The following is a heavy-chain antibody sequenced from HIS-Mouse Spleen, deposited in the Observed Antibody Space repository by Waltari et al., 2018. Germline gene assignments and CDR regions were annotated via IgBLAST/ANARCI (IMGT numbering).Heavy chain of an antibody. V-gene: IGHV3-30*03. CDR1: GFTFSSYG. CDR3: EGVYGSGSYYFDY. CDR2: ISYDGSNK. Sequence: QVQLVESGGGVVQPGRSLRLSCAASGFTFSSYGMHWVRRDPGKGLEWVAVISYDGSNKYYADSVKGRFTISRDNSKNTLYLQMNSLRAEDTAVYYCEGVYGSGSYYFDYWGQGTLVTVSS. J-gene: IGHJ4*02. D-gene: IGHD3-10*01.